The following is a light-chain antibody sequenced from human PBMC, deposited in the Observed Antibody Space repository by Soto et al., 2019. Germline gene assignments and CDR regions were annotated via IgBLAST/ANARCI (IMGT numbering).Light chain of an antibody. Sequence: DIQMTQSPSSLSASVGDRLTITCRASHSISIYLNWYQQKPGTAPKLLISAASDLESGVPSRFSGSGSGTDFTLTISTLQPEDFASYYCQQSYSTPWTFGQGTRVEIK. CDR3: QQSYSTPWT. V-gene: IGKV1-39*01. J-gene: IGKJ1*01. CDR1: HSISIY. CDR2: AAS.